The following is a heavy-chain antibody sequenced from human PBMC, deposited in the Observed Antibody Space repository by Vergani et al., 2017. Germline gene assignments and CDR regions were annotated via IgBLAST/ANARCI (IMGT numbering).Heavy chain of an antibody. CDR3: RGEMDV. J-gene: IGHJ6*04. CDR1: GFIFSNYG. V-gene: IGHV3-30*03. CDR2: ISNDGRHT. Sequence: QVQLVESGGGVVQPGKSLKLSCAASGFIFSNYGMHWVRQAPGKGLEWVALISNDGRHTYYADSVRGRFSISRDNSKNTLYLQMNSLRTEDTANYYCRGEMDVWGKGTTVTVSS.